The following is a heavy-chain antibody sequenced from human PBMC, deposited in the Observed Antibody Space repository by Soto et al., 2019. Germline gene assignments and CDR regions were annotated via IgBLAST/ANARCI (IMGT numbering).Heavy chain of an antibody. D-gene: IGHD2-15*01. CDR1: GYTLTSYG. CDR3: ATTAGYSYHYYGMDV. J-gene: IGHJ6*02. V-gene: IGHV1-18*01. CDR2: ISVYNGET. Sequence: QVQLVQSGGEVKKPGASMKVSCKASGYTLTSYGVSWVRQAPGQGLEWMGWISVYNGETNYAQKLQGRVTMTTDTSASIVYMELRSLRSDDTAMYYCATTAGYSYHYYGMDVWGQGTTVTVSS.